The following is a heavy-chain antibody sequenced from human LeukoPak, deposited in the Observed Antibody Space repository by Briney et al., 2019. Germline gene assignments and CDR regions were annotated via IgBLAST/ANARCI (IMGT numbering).Heavy chain of an antibody. V-gene: IGHV3-30-3*01. J-gene: IGHJ4*02. CDR1: GFTFGSYT. CDR3: AKAQINIVATIGVY. D-gene: IGHD5-12*01. Sequence: GGSLRLSCAVSGFTFGSYTLHWVRQAPGKGLEWVALISNDGTKKFYADSVKGRFTISRDNSKNTLYLQMNSLRAEDTAVYYCAKAQINIVATIGVYWGQGTLVTVSS. CDR2: ISNDGTKK.